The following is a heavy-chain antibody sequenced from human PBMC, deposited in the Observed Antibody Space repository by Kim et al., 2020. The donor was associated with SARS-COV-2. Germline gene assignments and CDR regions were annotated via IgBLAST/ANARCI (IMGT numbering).Heavy chain of an antibody. V-gene: IGHV3-30-3*01. Sequence: GGSLRLSCAASGFTFSSYAMHWVRQAPGKGLEWVAVISYDGSNKYYADSVKGRFTISRDNSKNTLYLQMNSLRAEDTAVYYCARSWSGTESVNFDYWGQGTLVTVSS. J-gene: IGHJ4*02. CDR1: GFTFSSYA. D-gene: IGHD1-7*01. CDR3: ARSWSGTESVNFDY. CDR2: ISYDGSNK.